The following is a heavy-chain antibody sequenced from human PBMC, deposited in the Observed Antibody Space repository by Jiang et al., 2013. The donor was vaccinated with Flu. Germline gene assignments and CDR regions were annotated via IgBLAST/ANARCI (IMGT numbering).Heavy chain of an antibody. CDR1: GGSFNDFY. D-gene: IGHD5-12*01. V-gene: IGHV4-34*04. J-gene: IGHJ1*01. CDR2: VNHWGGG. Sequence: LLKPSETLSLTCAVSGGSFNDFYWSWIRQSPEKKLEWIGEVNHWGGGDLNPSLRSRATLSVDTSKNQFSLRLTSVTAADTAIYYCAGVQTSGTVFFLHWGQGTLVSVSS. CDR3: AGVQTSGTVFFLH.